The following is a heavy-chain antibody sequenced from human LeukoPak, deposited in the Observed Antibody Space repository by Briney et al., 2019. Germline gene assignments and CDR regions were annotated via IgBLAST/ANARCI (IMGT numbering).Heavy chain of an antibody. CDR2: ISSSSTDT. D-gene: IGHD3-10*01. Sequence: GGSLRLSCAVSGFTFSNYEMNWVRQAPGKGLEWLSDISSSSTDTNYADSVKGRFTTSRDNAKNSLFLQLNSLRAEDTAVYYCARKTYYYDSGSYSKSYYFDYWGQGTLVTVSS. J-gene: IGHJ4*02. V-gene: IGHV3-48*03. CDR3: ARKTYYYDSGSYSKSYYFDY. CDR1: GFTFSNYE.